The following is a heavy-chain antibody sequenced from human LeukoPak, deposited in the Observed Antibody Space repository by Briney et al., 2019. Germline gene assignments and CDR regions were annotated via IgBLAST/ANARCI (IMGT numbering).Heavy chain of an antibody. D-gene: IGHD5-18*01. Sequence: ASVKVSCKASGYTFTGYFLHWVRQAPGQGLEWMGWINPNSGGTNNAQNFQGRVTMTSDTSISTAYMELSSLRSDDTAVYYCARGQYSYGYSGFESWGQGTLVTVSS. V-gene: IGHV1-2*02. CDR3: ARGQYSYGYSGFES. CDR1: GYTFTGYF. CDR2: INPNSGGT. J-gene: IGHJ4*02.